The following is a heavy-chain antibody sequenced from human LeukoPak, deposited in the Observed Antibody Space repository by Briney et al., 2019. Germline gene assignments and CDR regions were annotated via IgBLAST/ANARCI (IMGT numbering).Heavy chain of an antibody. CDR3: AKGSCSSTSCYSWAYFQH. Sequence: PGGSLRLSCAASGFTFSSYGVHWVRQAPGKGLEWVAFIRYDGSNKYYADSVKGRFTISRDNSKNTLYLQMNSLRAEDTAVYYCAKGSCSSTSCYSWAYFQHWGQGTLVTVSS. CDR2: IRYDGSNK. J-gene: IGHJ1*01. V-gene: IGHV3-30*02. D-gene: IGHD2-2*01. CDR1: GFTFSSYG.